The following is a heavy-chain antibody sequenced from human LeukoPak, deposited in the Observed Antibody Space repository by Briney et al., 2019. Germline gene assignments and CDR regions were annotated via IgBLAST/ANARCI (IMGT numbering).Heavy chain of an antibody. J-gene: IGHJ3*02. CDR2: ISRDGSST. V-gene: IGHV3-74*01. CDR3: ARQIEGGYHAFDI. Sequence: GGSLRLSCAASGFXFSNYWXXWVXXAPXKXXVXVSXISRDGSSTIYADSVKGRFTISRDNARDTLYLQMSSLRAEDTAVYYCARQIEGGYHAFDIWGQGTMVPVSS. D-gene: IGHD3-16*02. CDR1: GFXFSNYW.